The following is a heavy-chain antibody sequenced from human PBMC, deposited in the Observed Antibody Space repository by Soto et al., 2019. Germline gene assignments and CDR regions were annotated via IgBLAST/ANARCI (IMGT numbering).Heavy chain of an antibody. CDR2: IYYSGST. CDR1: GGSISSSSYY. Sequence: TLSLTCTVSGGSISSSSYYWGWIRQPPGKGLEWIGSIYYSGSTYYNPSLKSRVTISVDTSKNQFSLKLSSVTAADTAVYYCAGGAPPPLAPSYWGQGTLVTVSS. CDR3: AGGAPPPLAPSY. V-gene: IGHV4-39*01. D-gene: IGHD3-16*01. J-gene: IGHJ4*02.